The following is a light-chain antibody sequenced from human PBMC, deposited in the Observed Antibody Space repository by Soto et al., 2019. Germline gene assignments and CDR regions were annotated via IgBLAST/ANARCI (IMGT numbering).Light chain of an antibody. CDR2: AAS. Sequence: EIVLTQSPDTLSLSPGEGATLSCRASHDVSVSLGWYQQKPGQAPRLLIYAASSRATGIPDRFSGSGSGTDFTLTISRLEPEDFAVYFCQQYGSSPWTFGQGTKVDIK. V-gene: IGKV3-20*01. J-gene: IGKJ1*01. CDR3: QQYGSSPWT. CDR1: HDVSVS.